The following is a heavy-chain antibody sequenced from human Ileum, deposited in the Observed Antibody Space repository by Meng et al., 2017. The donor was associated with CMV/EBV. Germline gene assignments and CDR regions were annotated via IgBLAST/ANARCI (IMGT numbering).Heavy chain of an antibody. CDR3: EAFFCGYPY. CDR1: GFTLSDHY. J-gene: IGHJ4*02. D-gene: IGHD3-22*01. CDR2: TNHKIASFTT. Sequence: WGSLSLSCAASGFTLSDHYMDWVRQAPGKGLEWIGRTNHKIASFTTEYPASVKDRFIISSDAPKNSLHLQFNRLQTDDTAVDYCEAFFCGYPYWGQGTLVTVSS. V-gene: IGHV3-72*01.